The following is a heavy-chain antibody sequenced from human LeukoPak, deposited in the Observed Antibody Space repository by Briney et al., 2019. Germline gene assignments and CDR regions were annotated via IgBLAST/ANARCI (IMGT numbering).Heavy chain of an antibody. Sequence: GASVKVSCKASGYNFNGYYMHWVRQAPGQGLEWMGWINPNTGDTNYTQKFQGRVTMTRDTPITTAYMQLTRLTSDDTAVYFCASYIVTLFGVVTFDYWGQGTLVAVSS. CDR3: ASYIVTLFGVVTFDY. J-gene: IGHJ4*02. CDR2: INPNTGDT. V-gene: IGHV1-2*02. CDR1: GYNFNGYY. D-gene: IGHD3-3*01.